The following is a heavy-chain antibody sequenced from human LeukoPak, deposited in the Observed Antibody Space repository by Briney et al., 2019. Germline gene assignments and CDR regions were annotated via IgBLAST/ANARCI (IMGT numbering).Heavy chain of an antibody. J-gene: IGHJ6*03. CDR3: VRVARYCSSTSCRKNYYYYYYMDV. V-gene: IGHV4-59*11. CDR2: IYYSGST. D-gene: IGHD2-2*01. Sequence: SETLSLTCTVSGGSISSHYWSWIRQPPGKGLEWIGYIYYSGSTNYNPSLKSRVTISVDTSKNQFSLKLSSVTAADTAVYYCVRVARYCSSTSCRKNYYYYYYMDVWGKGTTVTVSS. CDR1: GGSISSHY.